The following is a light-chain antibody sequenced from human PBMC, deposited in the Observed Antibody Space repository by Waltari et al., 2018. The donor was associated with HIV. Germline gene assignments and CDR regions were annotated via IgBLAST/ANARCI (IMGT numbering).Light chain of an antibody. CDR3: SSYSARGFVA. J-gene: IGLJ3*02. V-gene: IGLV2-14*01. Sequence: HSALTQPASVSGSPGQSIIISCTGPTSDFDTFNFVSWYQQSPGRAPKLIIFEVYSRPSGVSERFSGSKSGDTASLTISALRAEDEADYFCSSYSARGFVAFGGGTKVTVL. CDR1: TSDFDTFNF. CDR2: EVY.